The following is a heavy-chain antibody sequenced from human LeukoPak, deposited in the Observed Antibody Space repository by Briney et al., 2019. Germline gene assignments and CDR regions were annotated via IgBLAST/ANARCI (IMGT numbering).Heavy chain of an antibody. D-gene: IGHD3-10*01. CDR2: ISYDGSNK. J-gene: IGHJ4*02. Sequence: GRSLRLSCAASGFTFSSYAMHWVRQAPGKGLEWVAVISYDGSNKYYADSVKGRFTISRDNSKNTLYLQMNSLRAEDTAVYYCARDPYGSGYFDYWGQGTLVTVSS. V-gene: IGHV3-30*01. CDR3: ARDPYGSGYFDY. CDR1: GFTFSSYA.